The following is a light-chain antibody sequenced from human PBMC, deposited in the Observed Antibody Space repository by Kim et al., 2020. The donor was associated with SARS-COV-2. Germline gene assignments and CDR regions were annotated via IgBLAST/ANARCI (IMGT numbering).Light chain of an antibody. CDR2: GAS. V-gene: IGKV3-15*01. CDR1: QSISSN. J-gene: IGKJ1*01. Sequence: SVSPGERVTLSCRASQSISSNLAWYQQIPGQAPRLLIFGASTRATGIPARFSGSGSGTEFTLTINSLQSEDFAVYYCQHYNNWPTFGQGTKVDI. CDR3: QHYNNWPT.